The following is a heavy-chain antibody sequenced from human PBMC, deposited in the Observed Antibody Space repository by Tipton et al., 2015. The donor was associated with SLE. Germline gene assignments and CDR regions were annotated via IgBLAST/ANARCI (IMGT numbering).Heavy chain of an antibody. CDR3: AKDRGYIATGTGWFDP. J-gene: IGHJ5*02. V-gene: IGHV3-23*01. D-gene: IGHD1-1*01. Sequence: SLRLSCAASGFTFSSYAMSWVRQAPGKGLEWVSGMSGSGGSTSYGDSVKGRFTISRDNSKNTLYLQMNSLRAEDTAVYYCAKDRGYIATGTGWFDPWGQGTLVTVSS. CDR1: GFTFSSYA. CDR2: MSGSGGST.